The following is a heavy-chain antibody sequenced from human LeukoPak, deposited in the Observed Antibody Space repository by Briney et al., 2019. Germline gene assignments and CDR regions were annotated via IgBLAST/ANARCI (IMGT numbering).Heavy chain of an antibody. CDR1: GGSFSGYY. V-gene: IGHV4-34*01. J-gene: IGHJ6*03. CDR2: INHSGST. Sequence: SETLSLTCAVYGGSFSGYYWSWIRQPPGKGLEWIGEINHSGSTNYNPSLKSRVTISVDTSKNQFSLKLSSVTAADTAVYYCARDGGIAAPGRYFYYMDVWGKGTTVTVSS. D-gene: IGHD6-13*01. CDR3: ARDGGIAAPGRYFYYMDV.